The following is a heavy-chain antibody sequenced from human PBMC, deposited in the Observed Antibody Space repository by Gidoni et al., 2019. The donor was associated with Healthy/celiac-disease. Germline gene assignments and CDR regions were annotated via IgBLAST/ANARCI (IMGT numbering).Heavy chain of an antibody. Sequence: QVQLVESGGGVVQPGRSVGRFCGASAFRFGSSCMHWVRQAPGKGLEWVAVIWYDGSNKYYADSVKGRFTISRDNSKNTLYLQMNSLRAEDTAVYYCARDRQQLVRDDMHFNYWGQGTLVTVSS. CDR2: IWYDGSNK. CDR3: ARDRQQLVRDDMHFNY. D-gene: IGHD6-13*01. V-gene: IGHV3-33*01. CDR1: AFRFGSSC. J-gene: IGHJ4*02.